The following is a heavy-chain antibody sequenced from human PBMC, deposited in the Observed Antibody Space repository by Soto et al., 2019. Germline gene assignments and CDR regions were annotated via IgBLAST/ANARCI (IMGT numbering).Heavy chain of an antibody. CDR2: INAGNGNT. D-gene: IGHD6-13*01. J-gene: IGHJ6*02. Sequence: ASVKVSCKASGYTFTSYAMHWVRQAPGQRLEWMGWINAGNGNTKYSQKFQGRVTITRDTSASTAYMELSSLRSEDTAVYYCARGGQHLPHKLAPGVPDYYYSMDVWGQGTTVTVSS. V-gene: IGHV1-3*01. CDR1: GYTFTSYA. CDR3: ARGGQHLPHKLAPGVPDYYYSMDV.